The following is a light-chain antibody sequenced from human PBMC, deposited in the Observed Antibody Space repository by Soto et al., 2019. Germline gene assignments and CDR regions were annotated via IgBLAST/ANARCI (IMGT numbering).Light chain of an antibody. CDR1: SSNIGGNS. CDR3: GSWDSSLSAYV. J-gene: IGLJ1*01. CDR2: DDN. Sequence: QSVLTQQPSVSGATGQKVTISRSGSSSNIGGNSVSWYQQLPGTAPKLLIYDDNKRPSGIPDRFSGSKSGTSATLGITGFQTGDEADYYCGSWDSSLSAYVFGTGTKVTVL. V-gene: IGLV1-51*01.